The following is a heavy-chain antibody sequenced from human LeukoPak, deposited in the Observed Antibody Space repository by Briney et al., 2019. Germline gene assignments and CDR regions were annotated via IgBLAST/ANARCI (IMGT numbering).Heavy chain of an antibody. J-gene: IGHJ3*02. D-gene: IGHD1-1*01. Sequence: GGSLRLSCAASTFIFSDYAMTWVRQAPGKGLEWVSTISGGGDATYYADSVKGRFTISRDNSKNSLYLQMNSLKAKDTAVYYCAKDNWNFRDAFDIWGQGTMITVSS. CDR2: ISGGGDAT. CDR3: AKDNWNFRDAFDI. V-gene: IGHV3-23*01. CDR1: TFIFSDYA.